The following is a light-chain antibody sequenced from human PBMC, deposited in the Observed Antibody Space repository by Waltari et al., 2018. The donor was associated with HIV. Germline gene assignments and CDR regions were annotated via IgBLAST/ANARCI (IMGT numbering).Light chain of an antibody. J-gene: IGLJ2*01. CDR1: SSNIGKNV. Sequence: QSVLTQPPSASGTPGQRVTISCSGSSSNIGKNVVNWFLQLPGTAPKLLIYTNKQRPSGVPDRFSGSKSGTSASLAISGLQSEDEADYYCATWDDSLNVVVFGGGTKLTVL. V-gene: IGLV1-44*01. CDR2: TNK. CDR3: ATWDDSLNVVV.